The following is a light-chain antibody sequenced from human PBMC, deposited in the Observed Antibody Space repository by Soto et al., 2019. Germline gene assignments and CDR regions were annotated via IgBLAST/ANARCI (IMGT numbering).Light chain of an antibody. Sequence: DIQLTQSPSFLSASVGDRVSIPCRASQGISSYLAWYQQKRGKAPKLLIYAASTLQSGVPSRFSGSGSGTEFTLTIISLQPEDFATYYCQQLNDYPITFGQGTRLEIK. CDR2: AAS. V-gene: IGKV1-9*01. J-gene: IGKJ5*01. CDR3: QQLNDYPIT. CDR1: QGISSY.